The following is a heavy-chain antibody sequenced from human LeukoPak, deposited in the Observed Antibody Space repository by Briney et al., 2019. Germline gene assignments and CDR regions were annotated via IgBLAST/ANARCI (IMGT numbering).Heavy chain of an antibody. CDR1: GFTFSNYD. CDR2: IGTAGKT. Sequence: PGGSLRLSCAASGFTFSNYDMHWVRQITGKGLEWVSSIGTAGKTNYRGSVKGRFTISRENAKHSLYLQMNSLTTGDTAVYYCARGTPWYYYMDVWGKGTTVTVS. V-gene: IGHV3-13*01. CDR3: ARGTPWYYYMDV. J-gene: IGHJ6*03.